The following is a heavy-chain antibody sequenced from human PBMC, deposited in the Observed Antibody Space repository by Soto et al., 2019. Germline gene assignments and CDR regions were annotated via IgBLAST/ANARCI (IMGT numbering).Heavy chain of an antibody. CDR1: GFTFSSYA. Sequence: PGGSLRLSCAASGFTFSSYAMSWVRQAPGKRLEWVTANSGSGGSSYYADSVKGRFTISRDNFKNTLYLQMNSLRAEDSAVYYCAKPTEYYYYYYMDVWGKGTTVTVSS. V-gene: IGHV3-23*01. D-gene: IGHD1-26*01. J-gene: IGHJ6*03. CDR2: NSGSGGSS. CDR3: AKPTEYYYYYYMDV.